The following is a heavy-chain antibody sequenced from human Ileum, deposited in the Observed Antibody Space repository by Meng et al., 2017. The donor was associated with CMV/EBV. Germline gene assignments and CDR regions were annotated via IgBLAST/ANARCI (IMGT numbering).Heavy chain of an antibody. V-gene: IGHV4-34*01. D-gene: IGHD7-27*01. CDR3: AGFVWGLGFDP. CDR2: IHHSGKT. Sequence: SLSCVVYGWSFSDYYWTWSRQSPGKGLEWIGEIHHSGKTNSNPSVRSRLTMSVDTSKSQFSLKLSSATAADTAVYYCAGFVWGLGFDPWGQGTLVTVSS. J-gene: IGHJ5*01. CDR1: GWSFSDYY.